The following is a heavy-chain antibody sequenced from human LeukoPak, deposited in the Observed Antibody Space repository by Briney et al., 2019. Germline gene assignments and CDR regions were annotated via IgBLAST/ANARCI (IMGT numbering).Heavy chain of an antibody. CDR3: ARGRGGYDRQWLARYYFDY. CDR2: IYYSGST. Sequence: PSETLSLTCTVSGGSISSSSYYWGWIRQPPGKGLEWIGSIYYSGSTYYNPSLKSRVTISVDTSKNQFSLKLSSVTAADTAVYYCARGRGGYDRQWLARYYFDYWGQGTLVTVSS. J-gene: IGHJ4*02. CDR1: GGSISSSSYY. D-gene: IGHD5-12*01. V-gene: IGHV4-39*01.